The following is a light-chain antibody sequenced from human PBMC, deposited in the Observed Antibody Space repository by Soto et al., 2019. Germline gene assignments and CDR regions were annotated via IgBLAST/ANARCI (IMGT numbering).Light chain of an antibody. CDR2: DVS. V-gene: IGKV1-5*01. J-gene: IGKJ2*01. CDR1: SSSKW. CDR3: QHTTDFT. Sequence: DIQMTQSPSTLAASVGDTVTMTCRSSSKWLAWYQKKPGKAPKLLIYDVSNLERGVPPRFSGSTSGAESTLTITGLQPDDLGTYYCQHTTDFTFGQGTMV.